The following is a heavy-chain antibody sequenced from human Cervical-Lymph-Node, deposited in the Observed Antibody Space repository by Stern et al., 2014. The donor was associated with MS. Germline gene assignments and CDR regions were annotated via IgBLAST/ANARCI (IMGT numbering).Heavy chain of an antibody. V-gene: IGHV5-51*03. J-gene: IGHJ2*01. CDR3: AKTLSGGSRYFDL. Sequence: EVQLVQSGAEVKKPGESLKISCKGSGYSFSNFWIGWVRQMPGKGLEWMGIIYPGDSDTKYSPSFQGQVTISADKSISTAFLQWSSLKVSDTAIYYCAKTLSGGSRYFDLWGRGTLVTVSS. CDR1: GYSFSNFW. D-gene: IGHD3-16*01. CDR2: IYPGDSDT.